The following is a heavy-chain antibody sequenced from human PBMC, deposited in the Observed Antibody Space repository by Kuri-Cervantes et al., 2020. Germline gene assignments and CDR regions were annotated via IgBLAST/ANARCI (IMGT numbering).Heavy chain of an antibody. CDR3: ARPGTYCSGGGSCFPFEC. CDR2: IKKDGSEK. D-gene: IGHD2-15*01. CDR1: GFTFSNYW. Sequence: GESLKISCAASGFTFSNYWMTWVRQAPGKGMEWVANIKKDGSEKYYVDSVKGRFTISRDNAKNSLSLQMNSLRVEDAAVYYCARPGTYCSGGGSCFPFECWGQGTLVTVSS. J-gene: IGHJ4*02. V-gene: IGHV3-7*01.